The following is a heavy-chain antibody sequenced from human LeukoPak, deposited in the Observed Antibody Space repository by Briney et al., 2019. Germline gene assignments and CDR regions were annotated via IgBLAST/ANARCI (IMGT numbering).Heavy chain of an antibody. CDR2: IYHDGST. CDR3: ARDRGGYTYSHDY. J-gene: IGHJ4*02. CDR1: GGSINSNNW. V-gene: IGHV4-4*02. Sequence: KTSETLSLTCAVSGGSINSNNWWIWVRQSPEKGLEWIGEIYHDGSTNYNPSLKSRVTISMDKSKNQLSLKLNFVTAADTAVYYCARDRGGYTYSHDYWGQGTLVTVSS. D-gene: IGHD5-18*01.